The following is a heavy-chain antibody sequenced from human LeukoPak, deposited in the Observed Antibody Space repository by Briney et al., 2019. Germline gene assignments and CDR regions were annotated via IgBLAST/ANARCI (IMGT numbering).Heavy chain of an antibody. CDR3: ARYPPAYCGGDCYSP. Sequence: SETLSLTCTVSGGSISSYYWSWIRQPPGKGLEWIGYIYYSGSTNYNPSLKSRVTISVDTSKNQFSLKLSSVTAADTAGYYCARYPPAYCGGDCYSPWGQGTLVTVSS. V-gene: IGHV4-59*01. J-gene: IGHJ4*02. CDR2: IYYSGST. D-gene: IGHD2-21*02. CDR1: GGSISSYY.